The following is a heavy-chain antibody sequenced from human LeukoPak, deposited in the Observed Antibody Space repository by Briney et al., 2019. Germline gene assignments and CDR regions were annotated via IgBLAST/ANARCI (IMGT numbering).Heavy chain of an antibody. D-gene: IGHD2-15*01. CDR1: GGSFSGYY. CDR3: ARGREDIVVVVAAAVDY. CDR2: INHSGST. Sequence: SETLSLTCAVYGGSFSGYYWSWIRQPPGKGLEWIGEINHSGSTNYNPSLKSRVTISVDTSKNQFSLKLSSVTAADTAVYYCARGREDIVVVVAAAVDYWGQGTLVTVSS. J-gene: IGHJ4*02. V-gene: IGHV4-34*01.